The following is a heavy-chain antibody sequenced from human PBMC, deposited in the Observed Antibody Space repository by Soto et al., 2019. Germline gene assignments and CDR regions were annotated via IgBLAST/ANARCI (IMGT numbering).Heavy chain of an antibody. CDR2: IIPIFGTA. J-gene: IGHJ6*02. V-gene: IGHV1-69*13. D-gene: IGHD6-19*01. Sequence: SVKVSCKASGGTFSSYAISWVRQAPGQGLEWMGGIIPIFGTANYAQKFQGRVTITADESTSTAYMELSSLRSEDTAVYYCARDTDSSGTYDYYGMEVWGQGTTVTVSS. CDR3: ARDTDSSGTYDYYGMEV. CDR1: GGTFSSYA.